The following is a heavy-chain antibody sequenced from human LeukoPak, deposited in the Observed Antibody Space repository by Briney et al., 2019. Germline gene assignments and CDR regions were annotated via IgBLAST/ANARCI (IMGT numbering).Heavy chain of an antibody. V-gene: IGHV3-23*01. J-gene: IGHJ4*02. Sequence: PGGSLRLSCAASGFTFSSYAMSWVRQAPGKGLEWVSAISGSGVSTYYADSVKGRFTISRDNSKNTLYLQMNSLRAEDTAVYYCAKDITYYYDSSGYYRIDYWGQGTLVTVSS. CDR1: GFTFSSYA. CDR3: AKDITYYYDSSGYYRIDY. CDR2: ISGSGVST. D-gene: IGHD3-22*01.